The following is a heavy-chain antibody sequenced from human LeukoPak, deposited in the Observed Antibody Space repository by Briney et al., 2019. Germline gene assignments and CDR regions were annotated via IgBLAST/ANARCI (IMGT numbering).Heavy chain of an antibody. V-gene: IGHV4-61*02. CDR3: ARDRGDCSSTSCYPSWFDP. D-gene: IGHD2-2*01. CDR2: IYTSGST. CDR1: GGSISSGGYS. Sequence: PSQTPSVTCAVSGGSISSGGYSWSWIRQPAGKGLEWIGRIYTSGSTNYNPSLKSRVTMSVDTSKNQFSLKLSSVTAADTAVYYCARDRGDCSSTSCYPSWFDPWGQGTLVTVSS. J-gene: IGHJ5*02.